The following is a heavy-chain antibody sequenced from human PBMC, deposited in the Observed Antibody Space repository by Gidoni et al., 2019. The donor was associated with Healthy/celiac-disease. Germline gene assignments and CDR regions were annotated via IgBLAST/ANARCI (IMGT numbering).Heavy chain of an antibody. D-gene: IGHD6-19*01. V-gene: IGHV4-34*01. CDR1: GGSFIGYY. CDR2: ITYSGST. J-gene: IGHJ4*02. Sequence: QVQLQQWGAGLLKPSETLSLTCAVYGGSFIGYYWSWIRPPPGKGLEWIGEITYSGSTNYNPSLKSRVTISVDTSKNQFSRKLSSVTAADTAVYYCAAAGIAVAGTATKYFDYWGQGTLVTVSS. CDR3: AAAGIAVAGTATKYFDY.